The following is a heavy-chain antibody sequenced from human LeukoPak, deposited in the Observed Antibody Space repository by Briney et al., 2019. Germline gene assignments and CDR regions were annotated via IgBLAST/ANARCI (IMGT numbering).Heavy chain of an antibody. D-gene: IGHD2-2*01. CDR1: GYSISSGYY. CDR3: ARVQGLGLEVVVPAAMWDHYYYYMDV. CDR2: IYHSGST. Sequence: SETLSLTCTVSGYSISSGYYWGWIRQPPGKGLEWIGSIYHSGSTYYNPSLKSRVTISVDTSKNQFSLKLSSVTAADTAVYYCARVQGLGLEVVVPAAMWDHYYYYMDVWGKGTTVTVSS. V-gene: IGHV4-38-2*02. J-gene: IGHJ6*03.